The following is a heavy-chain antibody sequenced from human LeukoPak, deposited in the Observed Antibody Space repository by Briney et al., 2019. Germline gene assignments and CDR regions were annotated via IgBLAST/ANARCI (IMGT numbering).Heavy chain of an antibody. CDR3: ARRHGSGSFSFDY. CDR2: ISGSGGST. V-gene: IGHV3-23*01. J-gene: IGHJ4*02. Sequence: GGSLRLSCAASGFTFSSYAMSWVRQAPGKGLEWVSAISGSGGSTYYADSVKGRFTISRDNSKNTLYLQMNSLRAEDTAVYYCARRHGSGSFSFDYWGQGTLVTVSS. D-gene: IGHD3-10*01. CDR1: GFTFSSYA.